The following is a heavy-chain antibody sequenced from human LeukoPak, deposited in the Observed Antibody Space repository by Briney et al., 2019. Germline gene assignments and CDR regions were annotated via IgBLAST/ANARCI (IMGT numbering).Heavy chain of an antibody. D-gene: IGHD4/OR15-4a*01. J-gene: IGHJ3*01. CDR1: GLIFDRYA. Sequence: GGSLRLSCAASGLIFDRYAMTWVRQAPGKGLEWVSAISYSGSSPYYGDSVKGRFTISRDNSKNTVYLQMNSLRDEDTALYYCAKDSSVLPNALDLWGQGTMVTVSS. CDR3: AKDSSVLPNALDL. V-gene: IGHV3-23*01. CDR2: ISYSGSSP.